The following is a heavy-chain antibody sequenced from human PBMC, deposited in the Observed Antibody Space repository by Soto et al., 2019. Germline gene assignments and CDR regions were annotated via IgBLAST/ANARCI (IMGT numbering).Heavy chain of an antibody. D-gene: IGHD3-22*01. CDR3: AREMAPRRRPYYYEPSGSFEY. CDR2: IITMFGTP. Sequence: QVLLVQSGAEMKKPGSSMKVSCKASGGAFNNYAFSWLRQSPGQGLEWMGGIITMFGTPKFAEKFQGRISISPYDSTITVFLELSGMRSGETAIYYCAREMAPRRRPYYYEPSGSFEYWGQGTLVTVSS. J-gene: IGHJ4*02. CDR1: GGAFNNYA. V-gene: IGHV1-69*01.